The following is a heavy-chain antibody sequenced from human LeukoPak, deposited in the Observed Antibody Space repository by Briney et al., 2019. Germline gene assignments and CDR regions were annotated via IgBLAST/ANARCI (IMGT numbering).Heavy chain of an antibody. Sequence: GGSLRLSCAASGFPFSSYWMNWVRQAPGKGLEWVANINQNGGQSYYVDSVKGRFTLSRDNAKNSLFLQLNSLRAEDTAVYYCVKNSGWYCLDYWGQGITVIVSS. CDR2: INQNGGQS. CDR1: GFPFSSYW. D-gene: IGHD6-13*01. J-gene: IGHJ4*02. CDR3: VKNSGWYCLDY. V-gene: IGHV3-7*03.